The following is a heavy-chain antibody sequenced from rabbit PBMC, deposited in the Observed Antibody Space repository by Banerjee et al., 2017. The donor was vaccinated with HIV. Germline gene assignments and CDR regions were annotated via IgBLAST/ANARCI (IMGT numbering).Heavy chain of an antibody. Sequence: QEQLEESGGDLVKPEGSLTLTCTASGFSFSSGYDMCWVRQAPGKGPEWIACIDAGSSGITYYGSWAKGRFTISKTSSTTVTLQMTSLTAADTATYFCARDAGYAGSNLWGPGTLVTVS. CDR2: IDAGSSGIT. CDR1: GFSFSSGYD. J-gene: IGHJ4*01. CDR3: ARDAGYAGSNL. D-gene: IGHD4-2*01. V-gene: IGHV1S45*01.